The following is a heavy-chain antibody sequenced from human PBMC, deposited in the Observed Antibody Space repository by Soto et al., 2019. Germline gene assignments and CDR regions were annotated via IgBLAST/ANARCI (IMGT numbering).Heavy chain of an antibody. CDR1: GYTFTNYD. V-gene: IGHV1-8*01. CDR3: AIGYYYGSGSTPDY. CDR2: MNPNSGNT. Sequence: QVQLVQSGAEVKKPGASVKVSCKASGYTFTNYDINWVRQATGQGLEWMGWMNPNSGNTGYAQKVQGRVSMTSNTSMSTAYMELSSLRSKDTAVYYCAIGYYYGSGSTPDYWGQGTLVTVSS. D-gene: IGHD3-10*01. J-gene: IGHJ4*02.